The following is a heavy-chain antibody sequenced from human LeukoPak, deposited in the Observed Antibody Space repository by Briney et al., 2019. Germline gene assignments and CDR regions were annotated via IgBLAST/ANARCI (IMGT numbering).Heavy chain of an antibody. D-gene: IGHD3-10*01. CDR2: IHTSGST. CDR3: ARDSSGRYYLEGFDI. V-gene: IGHV4-4*07. Sequence: PSETLSLSCTVSGGSMTDYYWSWIRQPAGKRLEWIGRIHTSGSTNYNPSLKSRVTMSVDTSNNQISLNLRSVTAADTAVYYCARDSSGRYYLEGFDIWGQGTMVTVSS. CDR1: GGSMTDYY. J-gene: IGHJ3*02.